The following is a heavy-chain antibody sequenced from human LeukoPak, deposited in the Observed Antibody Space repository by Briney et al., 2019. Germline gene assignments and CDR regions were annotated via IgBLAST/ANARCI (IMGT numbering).Heavy chain of an antibody. Sequence: ASEKVSCKASGYTFTTYGINWVRQAPGQGLEWMGWINTNTGNPTYAQGFTGRFVFSLDTSVSTAYLQISSLEAEDTAVYYCGRVSMMTSEYWGQGTLVTVSS. CDR1: GYTFTTYG. CDR3: GRVSMMTSEY. V-gene: IGHV7-4-1*02. J-gene: IGHJ4*02. D-gene: IGHD5/OR15-5a*01. CDR2: INTNTGNP.